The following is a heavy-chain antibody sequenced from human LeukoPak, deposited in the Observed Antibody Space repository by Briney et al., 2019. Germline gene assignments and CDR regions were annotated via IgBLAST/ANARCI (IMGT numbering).Heavy chain of an antibody. CDR3: ARVTDDSGYFGAFDI. V-gene: IGHV3-7*01. CDR2: IKQDGSEK. D-gene: IGHD3-22*01. J-gene: IGHJ3*02. CDR1: GFTFSSYW. Sequence: PGGSLRLSCAASGFTFSSYWMSWARQAPGKGLEWVANIKQDGSEKYYVDSVKGRFTISRDNAKNSLYLQMNSLRAEDTAVYYCARVTDDSGYFGAFDIWGQGTMVTVSS.